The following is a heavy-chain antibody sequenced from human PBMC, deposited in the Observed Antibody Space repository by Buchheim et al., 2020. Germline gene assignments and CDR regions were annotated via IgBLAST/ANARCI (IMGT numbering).Heavy chain of an antibody. V-gene: IGHV1-46*01. Sequence: QVQLVQSGAEVKKPGASVKVSCKASGYTFTSYYMHWVRQAPGQGLEWMGIINPSGGSTSYAQKFQGRVTMTRDTSTRTVYMELSSLRSEDTAVYYCARETTTTVVTAIAFDYWGQGTL. CDR2: INPSGGST. CDR1: GYTFTSYY. CDR3: ARETTTTVVTAIAFDY. D-gene: IGHD2-21*02. J-gene: IGHJ4*02.